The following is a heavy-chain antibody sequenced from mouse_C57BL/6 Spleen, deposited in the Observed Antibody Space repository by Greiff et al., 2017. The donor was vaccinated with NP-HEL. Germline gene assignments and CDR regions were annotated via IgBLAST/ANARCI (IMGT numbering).Heavy chain of an antibody. J-gene: IGHJ4*01. V-gene: IGHV5-17*02. CDR3: ARSGLRRYAMDY. Sequence: EVQLVESGGGLVQPGGSRKLSCAASGFTFSSFGMHWVRQAPEKGLEWVAYISSGSSTIYYADTVKGRFTISRDNPKNTLILQMTSLRSEETAMYYCARSGLRRYAMDYWGQGTSVTVSS. CDR2: ISSGSSTI. D-gene: IGHD3-1*01. CDR1: GFTFSSFG.